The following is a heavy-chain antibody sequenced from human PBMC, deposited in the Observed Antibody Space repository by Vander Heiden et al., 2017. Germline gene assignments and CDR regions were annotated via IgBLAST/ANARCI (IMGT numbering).Heavy chain of an antibody. V-gene: IGHV3-9*01. Sequence: EVQVVESGGGLVQPGRSLRLSCAASGFRFADYAMHWGRQAPGKGLEWVSGISWNSGSIGYADSVKGRFTISRDNAKNSVYLQMNSLRPEDTALYYCAKKTQGSLWYFDLWGRGTLVTVSS. CDR1: GFRFADYA. CDR2: ISWNSGSI. J-gene: IGHJ2*01. CDR3: AKKTQGSLWYFDL.